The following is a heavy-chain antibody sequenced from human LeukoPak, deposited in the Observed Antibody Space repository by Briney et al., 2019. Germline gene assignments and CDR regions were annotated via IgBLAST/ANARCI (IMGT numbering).Heavy chain of an antibody. CDR1: GYTFIGYY. V-gene: IGHV1-2*02. CDR3: ARDPIVGATISGYYGMDV. CDR2: INPKSGGT. D-gene: IGHD1-26*01. J-gene: IGHJ6*02. Sequence: ASVKVSCKASGYTFIGYYIHWVRHAPGQGLEWMGWINPKSGGTSYAQKFQDRVTMTRDTSISTAHVELSRLRSDDTAVYYCARDPIVGATISGYYGMDVWGQGTTVTVSS.